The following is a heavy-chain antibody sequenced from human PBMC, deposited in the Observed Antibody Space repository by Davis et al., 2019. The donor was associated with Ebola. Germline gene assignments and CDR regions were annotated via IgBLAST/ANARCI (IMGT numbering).Heavy chain of an antibody. Sequence: ASVKVSCKASGYTFTNYGFRWVRQASGQGLEFMGWISPYNGNTNYVQKFQGRVTMTTDTSTTTAYMELRSLRSDDTAVYYCAVGGDFWSGYYEPDIDYWGQGTLVTVSS. D-gene: IGHD3-3*01. CDR3: AVGGDFWSGYYEPDIDY. CDR1: GYTFTNYG. V-gene: IGHV1-18*04. J-gene: IGHJ4*02. CDR2: ISPYNGNT.